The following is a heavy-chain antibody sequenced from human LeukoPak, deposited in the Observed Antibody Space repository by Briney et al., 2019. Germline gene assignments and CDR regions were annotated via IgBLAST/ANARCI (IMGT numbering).Heavy chain of an antibody. CDR1: GFTFSRYW. D-gene: IGHD6-19*01. J-gene: IGHJ3*02. V-gene: IGHV3-7*01. Sequence: GGSLTLSCAASGFTFSRYWMNWVRQAPGKGLEWLANINQDGSEKYYVDSVKGRFTISRDNAQNLVYLQLNSLRADDTAVYYCAGGAGWTSDIWGQGTLVTVSS. CDR3: AGGAGWTSDI. CDR2: INQDGSEK.